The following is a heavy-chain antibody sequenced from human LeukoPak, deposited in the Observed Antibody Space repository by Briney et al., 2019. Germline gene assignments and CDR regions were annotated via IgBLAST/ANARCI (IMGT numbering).Heavy chain of an antibody. J-gene: IGHJ4*02. CDR2: ISSSGST. CDR3: ARVGRGDHSWGSYYCDH. Sequence: SETLSLTCTVSVSGDSFSSYHWSWLRQPPGKGLEWIGYISSSGSTSYNPSLKGRLTISVDTSKNQFSLKLNSVTAADTAVYYCARVGRGDHSWGSYYCDHWGQGTLVSVSS. CDR1: GDSFSSYH. D-gene: IGHD3-16*01. V-gene: IGHV4-59*01.